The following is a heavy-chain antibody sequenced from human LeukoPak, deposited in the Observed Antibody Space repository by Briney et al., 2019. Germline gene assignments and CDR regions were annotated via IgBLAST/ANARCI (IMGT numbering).Heavy chain of an antibody. Sequence: SETLSLTCAVSGGSISSGGYSWSWIRQPPGKGLEWIGYIYHSGSTYYNPSLKSRVTISVDRSKNQFSLKLSSVTAADTAVYYCARQVVVDGGYFDYWGQGTLVTVSS. CDR3: ARQVVVDGGYFDY. CDR2: IYHSGST. V-gene: IGHV4-30-2*01. CDR1: GGSISSGGYS. D-gene: IGHD2-15*01. J-gene: IGHJ4*02.